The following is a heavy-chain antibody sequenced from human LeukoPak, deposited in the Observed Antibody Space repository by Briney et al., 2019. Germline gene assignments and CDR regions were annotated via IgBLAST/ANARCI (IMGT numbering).Heavy chain of an antibody. V-gene: IGHV4-34*01. CDR3: ARGDPGQSRPFDY. Sequence: PSETLSLTCAVYGGSFSGYYWSWIRQPPGKGLEWIGEINHSGSTNYNPSLKSRVTISVDTSKNQFSLKLSSVTAADTAVYYCARGDPGQSRPFDYWAREPWSPSPQ. CDR1: GGSFSGYY. CDR2: INHSGST. D-gene: IGHD6-13*01. J-gene: IGHJ4*02.